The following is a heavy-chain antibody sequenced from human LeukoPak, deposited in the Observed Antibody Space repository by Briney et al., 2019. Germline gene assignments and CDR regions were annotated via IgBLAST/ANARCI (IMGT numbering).Heavy chain of an antibody. J-gene: IGHJ3*02. CDR1: VFTFSNYW. Sequence: SGGSLRLSCAASVFTFSNYWMSWVRQAPGKGLEWVVTIKQDGSETDYVDSVKGRFTISSDNAKNSLCLQVNSLRAEDTAVYYCARVYSSSSGKNVFDIWGQGTMVIVSS. CDR2: IKQDGSET. CDR3: ARVYSSSSGKNVFDI. V-gene: IGHV3-7*03. D-gene: IGHD6-6*01.